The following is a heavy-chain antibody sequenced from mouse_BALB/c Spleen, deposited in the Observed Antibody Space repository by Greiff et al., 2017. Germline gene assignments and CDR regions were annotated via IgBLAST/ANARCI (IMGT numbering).Heavy chain of an antibody. Sequence: VQLQESGAELVKPGASVKLSCKASGYTFTSYYMYWVKQRPGQGLEWIGEINPSNGGTNFNEKFKSKATLTVDKSSSTAYMQLSSLTSEDSAVYYCTREYDLYAMDYWGQGTSVTVSS. D-gene: IGHD2-10*02. J-gene: IGHJ4*01. V-gene: IGHV1S81*02. CDR2: INPSNGGT. CDR1: GYTFTSYY. CDR3: TREYDLYAMDY.